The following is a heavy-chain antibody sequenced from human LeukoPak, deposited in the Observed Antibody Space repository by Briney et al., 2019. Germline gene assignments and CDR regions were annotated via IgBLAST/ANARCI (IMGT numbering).Heavy chain of an antibody. CDR3: ARDMVRGVITGYYFDY. Sequence: ASVKVSCKASGGTFSSNTISWVRQAPGQGLEWMGRIIPILGIANYAQKFQGRVTITADKSTSTAYMELSSLRSEDTAVYYCARDMVRGVITGYYFDYWGQGTLVTVSS. CDR2: IIPILGIA. D-gene: IGHD3-10*01. J-gene: IGHJ4*02. CDR1: GGTFSSNT. V-gene: IGHV1-69*04.